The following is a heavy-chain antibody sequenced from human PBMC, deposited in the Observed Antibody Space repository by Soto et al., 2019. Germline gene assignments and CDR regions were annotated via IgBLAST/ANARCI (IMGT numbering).Heavy chain of an antibody. CDR3: AIERGGYSYGYPWFDP. D-gene: IGHD5-18*01. CDR1: GYTFTSYA. Sequence: ASVKVSCKASGYTFTSYAMHWVRQAPGQGLEWMGGIIPIFGTANYAQKFQGRVTITADESTSTAYVVLSSLRSDDTAVYYCAIERGGYSYGYPWFDPWGQGTLVTV. V-gene: IGHV1-69*13. J-gene: IGHJ5*02. CDR2: IIPIFGTA.